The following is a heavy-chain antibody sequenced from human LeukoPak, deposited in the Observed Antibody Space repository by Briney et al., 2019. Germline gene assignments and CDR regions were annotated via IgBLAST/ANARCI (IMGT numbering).Heavy chain of an antibody. V-gene: IGHV3-33*01. Sequence: GGSLRLSCAASGFTFSSYGMHWVRQAPGKGLEWVAVIWYDGSNKYYADPVKGRFTISRDNSKNTLYPQMNSLRAEDTAVYYCARAGNWNDLYYFDYWGQGTLVTVSS. CDR1: GFTFSSYG. CDR3: ARAGNWNDLYYFDY. CDR2: IWYDGSNK. D-gene: IGHD1-1*01. J-gene: IGHJ4*02.